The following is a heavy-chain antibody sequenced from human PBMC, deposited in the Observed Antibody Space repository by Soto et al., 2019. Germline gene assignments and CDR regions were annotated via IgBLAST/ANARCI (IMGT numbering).Heavy chain of an antibody. D-gene: IGHD4-17*01. Sequence: GGSLRLSCTASGFMFGSYWMTWVRHVPGKGLQWVANIKRDGSEKYYVDFVKGRFTISRDNADNSVFLDMNNLRVDDTATYYCARVRATDYEIDYCGQGALVTVSS. CDR1: GFMFGSYW. J-gene: IGHJ4*02. CDR2: IKRDGSEK. V-gene: IGHV3-7*03. CDR3: ARVRATDYEIDY.